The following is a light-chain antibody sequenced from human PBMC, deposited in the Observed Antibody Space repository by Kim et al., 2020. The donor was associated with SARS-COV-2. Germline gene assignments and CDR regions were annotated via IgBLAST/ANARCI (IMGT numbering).Light chain of an antibody. CDR3: QQYDVLPPNT. J-gene: IGKJ2*01. Sequence: DMQMTQSPSSLSASVGDRVTITCQASQDIVYYLNRYQQKPGKAPKLLIYDASNLESGVPSRFSGSGYGTDFTLTISSLQPEDIATYYCQQYDVLPPNTFGQGTKLEMK. CDR2: DAS. V-gene: IGKV1-33*01. CDR1: QDIVYY.